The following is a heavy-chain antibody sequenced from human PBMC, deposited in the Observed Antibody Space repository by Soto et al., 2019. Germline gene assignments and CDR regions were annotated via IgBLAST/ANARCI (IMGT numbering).Heavy chain of an antibody. J-gene: IGHJ5*02. CDR3: ARQMRGGYWFAP. V-gene: IGHV4-30-4*01. CDR1: GGSINSDDHY. Sequence: QVQVKESGPGLVKPSQTLSLTCSVSGGSINSDDHYWTWIRKHPGKGLQWIVSIYYIGTSNYNPYPKRRIIVSIDPSKTQFSLNLNSVTAAYTALYDCARQMRGGYWFAPWGQGTPVTVSS. CDR2: IYYIGTS.